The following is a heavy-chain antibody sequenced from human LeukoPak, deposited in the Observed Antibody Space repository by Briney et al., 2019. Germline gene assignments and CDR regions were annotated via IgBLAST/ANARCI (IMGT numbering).Heavy chain of an antibody. CDR3: GRLDDYDYSAW. CDR1: GGSISSSSYY. CDR2: IYYNGNT. Sequence: SETLSLTCTVSGGSISSSSYYWGWIRQPPGKGLEWIGSIYYNGNTYYNPSLKSRVTISVDTSKNQFSLKLNSVTAADTAVYFCGRLDDYDYSAWWGQGILVTVSS. V-gene: IGHV4-39*01. J-gene: IGHJ4*02. D-gene: IGHD3-22*01.